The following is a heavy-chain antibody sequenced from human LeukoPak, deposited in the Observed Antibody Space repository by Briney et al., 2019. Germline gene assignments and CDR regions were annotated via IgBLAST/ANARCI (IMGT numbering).Heavy chain of an antibody. CDR1: GFTFSSYS. CDR2: ISSGSTYI. V-gene: IGHV3-21*01. J-gene: IGHJ2*01. CDR3: AGSDTTGYSPREWDYWYFDL. Sequence: GGTLRLSCAASGFTFSSYSMNWVRQAPGKGLEWVSSISSGSTYIYYADSVKGRFTISRDNAKNSLYLQMDSLRAQDTAVYYVAGSDTTGYSPREWDYWYFDLWGRGTLVTVSS. D-gene: IGHD3-9*01.